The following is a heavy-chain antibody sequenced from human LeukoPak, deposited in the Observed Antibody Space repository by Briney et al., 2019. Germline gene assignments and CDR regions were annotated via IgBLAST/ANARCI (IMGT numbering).Heavy chain of an antibody. V-gene: IGHV3-21*01. D-gene: IGHD1-26*01. CDR2: ISSSSSYI. CDR1: EFTFSTYS. Sequence: GGSLRLSCVVSEFTFSTYSMNWVRQAPGEGLEWVSSISSSSSYIYYADSVKGRFTISRDNAKNSLYLQMNSLRAEDTAVYYCAAYSGSYPEYFQYWGQGILVTVSS. CDR3: AAYSGSYPEYFQY. J-gene: IGHJ1*01.